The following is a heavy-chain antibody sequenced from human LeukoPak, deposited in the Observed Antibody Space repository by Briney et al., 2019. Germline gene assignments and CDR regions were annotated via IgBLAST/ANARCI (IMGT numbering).Heavy chain of an antibody. J-gene: IGHJ4*02. CDR3: ARTRGYLDY. CDR1: SYTFTSYG. CDR2: INAYNGDT. V-gene: IGHV1-18*01. Sequence: ASVKVSCKASSYTFTSYGISWVRQAPGQGLEWMAWINAYNGDTNYAQKLQGRVTMTTDTPTSTAYMELRSLRSDDTAVYYCARTRGYLDYWGQGTLVTVSS.